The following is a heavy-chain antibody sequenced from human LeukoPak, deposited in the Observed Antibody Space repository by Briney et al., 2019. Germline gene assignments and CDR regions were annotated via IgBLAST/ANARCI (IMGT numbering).Heavy chain of an antibody. J-gene: IGHJ6*03. V-gene: IGHV1-69*05. CDR1: GGTFSSYA. Sequence: ASVKVSCKASGGTFSSYAISWVRQAPGQGLEWMGGIIPIFGTANYAQKLQGRVTMTTDTSTSTAYMELRSLRSDDTAVYYCARGGSGIAARYYYYYMDVWGKGTTVTVSS. CDR3: ARGGSGIAARYYYYYMDV. CDR2: IIPIFGTA. D-gene: IGHD6-6*01.